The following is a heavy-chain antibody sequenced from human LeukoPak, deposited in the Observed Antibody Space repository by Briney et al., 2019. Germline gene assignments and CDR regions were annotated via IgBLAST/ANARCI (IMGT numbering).Heavy chain of an antibody. Sequence: GGSLRLSCAASGFTFSSYGMSWVRQAPGKVLEWVSTNSGSGGSTYYADSLKGRFTISRDNSKNTLFLQMHSLRAEDTAVYYCAALPTGYQNFDYWGQGTLVTVSS. J-gene: IGHJ4*02. CDR2: NSGSGGST. V-gene: IGHV3-23*01. D-gene: IGHD3-9*01. CDR3: AALPTGYQNFDY. CDR1: GFTFSSYG.